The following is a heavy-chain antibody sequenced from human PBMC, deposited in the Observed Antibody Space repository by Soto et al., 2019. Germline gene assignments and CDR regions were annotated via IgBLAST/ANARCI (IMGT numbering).Heavy chain of an antibody. J-gene: IGHJ6*02. CDR2: IWYDGSNK. Sequence: GGSLRLSCAASGFTFSSYGMHWVRQAPGKGLEWVAVIWYDGSNKYYADSVKGRFTISRDNSKNTLYLQMNSLRAEDTAVYYCARVISILRYFDWLRGGDYYGMDVWGQGTTVTVSS. CDR1: GFTFSSYG. V-gene: IGHV3-33*01. D-gene: IGHD3-9*01. CDR3: ARVISILRYFDWLRGGDYYGMDV.